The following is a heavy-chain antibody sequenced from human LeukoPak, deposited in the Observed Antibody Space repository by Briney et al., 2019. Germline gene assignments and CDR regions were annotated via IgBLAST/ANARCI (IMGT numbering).Heavy chain of an antibody. CDR2: IYYSVST. J-gene: IGHJ6*02. V-gene: IGHV4-59*01. D-gene: IGHD6-13*01. CDR1: GGSISSYY. Sequence: SETLSLTCTVSGGSISSYYWSWGRQPPGKGLEWIGYIYYSVSTNYNPSLKSRVTISVDTSKNQFSLKLSSVTAADTAVYYCARGGSSSWFPPYYYYGMDVWGQGTTVTVSS. CDR3: ARGGSSSWFPPYYYYGMDV.